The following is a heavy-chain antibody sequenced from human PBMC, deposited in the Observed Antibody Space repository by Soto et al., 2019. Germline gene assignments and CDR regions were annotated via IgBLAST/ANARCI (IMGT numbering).Heavy chain of an antibody. CDR1: GYTFTSYY. Sequence: ASVKVSCKASGYTFTSYYMHWVRQAPGQGLEWMGIINPSGGSTSYAQKFQGRITMTRDTSTSTVYMELSSLRSEDTAVYYCARDRDYYGSGSYYKAIDYWGQGTLVTVSS. CDR2: INPSGGST. CDR3: ARDRDYYGSGSYYKAIDY. V-gene: IGHV1-46*01. D-gene: IGHD3-10*01. J-gene: IGHJ4*02.